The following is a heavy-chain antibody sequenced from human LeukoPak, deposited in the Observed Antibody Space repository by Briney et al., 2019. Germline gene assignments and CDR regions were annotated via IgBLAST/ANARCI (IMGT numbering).Heavy chain of an antibody. CDR3: AILSGIIDSGLFDY. D-gene: IGHD3-10*01. V-gene: IGHV1-8*03. CDR2: MNPNSGNT. CDR1: GYTFTSYD. Sequence: GASVKVSCKASGYTFTSYDINWVRQATGQGLEWMGWMNPNSGNTGYAQKLQGRVTITRNTSISTAYTELSSLRSEDTAVYYCAILSGIIDSGLFDYWGQGILVTVSS. J-gene: IGHJ4*02.